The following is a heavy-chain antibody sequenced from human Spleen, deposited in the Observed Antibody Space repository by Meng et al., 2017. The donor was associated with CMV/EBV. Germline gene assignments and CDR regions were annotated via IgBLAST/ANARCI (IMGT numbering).Heavy chain of an antibody. Sequence: LSLTCVASGFTFSSYGMHWVRQAPGKGLEWVGFIRFDGTYKYYADSVKGRFTISRDNSKNTLHLEMNSLRTEDTAVHFCAKGDDSTGYYRAYYFMDVWGQGTTVTVSS. J-gene: IGHJ6*02. CDR1: GFTFSSYG. V-gene: IGHV3-30*02. CDR3: AKGDDSTGYYRAYYFMDV. CDR2: IRFDGTYK. D-gene: IGHD3-22*01.